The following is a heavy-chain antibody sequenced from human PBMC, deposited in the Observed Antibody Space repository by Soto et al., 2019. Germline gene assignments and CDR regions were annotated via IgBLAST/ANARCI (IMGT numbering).Heavy chain of an antibody. V-gene: IGHV3-74*03. CDR2: VYNDGDTT. J-gene: IGHJ4*02. Sequence: EVQLVESGGGLVQPGGSLRLSCAASGLTFRTYWVIWVRQAPGKGLVWVSRVYNDGDTTMHAASVTGRFTISRDNAKNTVYPQMSGLRVEGTAMYYCEIRPGYSTGGDYWGQGTLVTVSS. CDR1: GLTFRTYW. D-gene: IGHD2-15*01. CDR3: EIRPGYSTGGDY.